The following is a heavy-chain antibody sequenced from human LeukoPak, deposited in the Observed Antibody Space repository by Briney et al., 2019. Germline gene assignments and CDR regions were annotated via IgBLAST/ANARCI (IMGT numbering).Heavy chain of an antibody. CDR2: IKQDGSEK. D-gene: IGHD3-3*01. CDR3: ARVRDFWSGYPYDY. CDR1: GLTFSSYW. Sequence: GGSLRLSCVASGLTFSSYWMSWVRQAPGKGLEWVANIKQDGSEKYYVDSVKGRFTISRDNAKNSLYLQMNSLRAEDTAVYYCARVRDFWSGYPYDYWGQGTLVTVSS. J-gene: IGHJ4*02. V-gene: IGHV3-7*01.